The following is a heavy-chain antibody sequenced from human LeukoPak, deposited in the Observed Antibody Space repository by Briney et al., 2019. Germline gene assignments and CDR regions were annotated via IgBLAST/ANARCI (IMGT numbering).Heavy chain of an antibody. J-gene: IGHJ3*02. Sequence: GGSLRLSCAASGFTFSRYGMHWVRQAPGKGLEWVAVIWYDGGNENYADSVKGRFTISRDNSKNTLYLQMNSLRAEDTAVYYCAREPYYAAGSYYPIWGQGTMVTVSS. D-gene: IGHD3-10*01. V-gene: IGHV3-33*01. CDR1: GFTFSRYG. CDR2: IWYDGGNE. CDR3: AREPYYAAGSYYPI.